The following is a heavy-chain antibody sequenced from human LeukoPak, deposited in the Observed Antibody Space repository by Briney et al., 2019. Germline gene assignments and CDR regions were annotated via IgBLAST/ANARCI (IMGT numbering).Heavy chain of an antibody. J-gene: IGHJ4*02. V-gene: IGHV3-23*01. CDR1: GFTFSSYG. Sequence: GGSLRLSCAASGFTFSSYGMHWVRQAPGKGLEWVSGLSGSGGSTDYADSVKGRFTVSRDNSKNTLFLQMNSLRAEDTAIYYCAKERDYGPADYWGQGTLVTVSS. CDR3: AKERDYGPADY. D-gene: IGHD4/OR15-4a*01. CDR2: LSGSGGST.